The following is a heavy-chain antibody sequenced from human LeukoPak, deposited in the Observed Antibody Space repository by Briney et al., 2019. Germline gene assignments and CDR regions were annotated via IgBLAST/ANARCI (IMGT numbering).Heavy chain of an antibody. D-gene: IGHD3-10*01. CDR2: IWYDGSNK. CDR1: GFTFSSYG. V-gene: IGHV3-33*01. J-gene: IGHJ3*02. CDR3: ASYKDYDAFDI. Sequence: GGSLRLSCAASGFTFSSYGMHWVRQAPGKGLERVAVIWYDGSNKYYADSVKGGFTISRDNSKNTLYLQMNSLRAEDTAVYYCASYKDYDAFDIWGQGTMVTVSS.